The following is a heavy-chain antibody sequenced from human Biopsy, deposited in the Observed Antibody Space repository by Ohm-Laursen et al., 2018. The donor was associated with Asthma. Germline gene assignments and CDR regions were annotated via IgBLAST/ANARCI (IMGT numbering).Heavy chain of an antibody. CDR1: GFTFRSYA. D-gene: IGHD3-3*01. CDR3: ARDVMEWYLPAFDF. J-gene: IGHJ4*02. V-gene: IGHV3-30-3*01. Sequence: SLRLSCTAPGFTFRSYAMHWVRQAPGKGLEWVAVGGSYYDGGLKYYADSVNGRFTVSRDDSKNTLYLQMNGLRPDDTAVYYCARDVMEWYLPAFDFWGQGTLVTVSS. CDR2: GGSYYDGGLK.